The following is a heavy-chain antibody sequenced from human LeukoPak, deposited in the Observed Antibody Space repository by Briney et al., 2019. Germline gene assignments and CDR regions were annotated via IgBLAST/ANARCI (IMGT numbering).Heavy chain of an antibody. J-gene: IGHJ5*02. CDR2: INHSGST. D-gene: IGHD3-3*01. Sequence: PSETLSLTCAVYGGSFSGYYWSWIRQPPGKGLEWIGEINHSGSTNYNPSLKSRVTISVDTSKNQFSLKLSSVTAADTAVYYCARRIFGVVTKGWFDPWGQGTLVTVSS. CDR1: GGSFSGYY. V-gene: IGHV4-34*01. CDR3: ARRIFGVVTKGWFDP.